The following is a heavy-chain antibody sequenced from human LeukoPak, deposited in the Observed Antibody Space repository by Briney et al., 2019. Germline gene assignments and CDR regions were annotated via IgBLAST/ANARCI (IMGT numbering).Heavy chain of an antibody. J-gene: IGHJ4*02. V-gene: IGHV3-30*03. CDR3: ARDRSSSSSNPDN. CDR1: GFTFSSYG. D-gene: IGHD6-6*01. CDR2: ISYDGSNK. Sequence: WGSLRLSCAASGFTFSSYGMHWVRQAPGKGLEWVAVISYDGSNKYYADSVKGRFTISRDNSKNTLYLQMNSLRAEDTAVYYCARDRSSSSSNPDNWGQGTLVTVSS.